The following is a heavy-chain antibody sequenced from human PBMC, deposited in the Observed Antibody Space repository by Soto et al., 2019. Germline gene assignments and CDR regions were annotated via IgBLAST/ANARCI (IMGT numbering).Heavy chain of an antibody. CDR1: GFTFSSYG. Sequence: QVQLVESGGGVVQPGRSLRLSCAASGFTFSSYGMHWVRQAPGKGLEWVAVISYDGSNKYYADSVKGRFTISRDNSKKTLYLQMDSLRAEDTAVYYCAKGKWEHGKGDAFDIWGQGTMVTVSS. D-gene: IGHD1-26*01. CDR2: ISYDGSNK. V-gene: IGHV3-30*18. J-gene: IGHJ3*02. CDR3: AKGKWEHGKGDAFDI.